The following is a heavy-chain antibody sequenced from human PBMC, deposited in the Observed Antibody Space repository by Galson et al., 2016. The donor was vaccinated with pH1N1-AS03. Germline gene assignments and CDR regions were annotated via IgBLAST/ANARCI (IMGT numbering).Heavy chain of an antibody. CDR3: AREEGGFGSNWLQTDAFDF. CDR2: MSYEGTTT. V-gene: IGHV3-30-3*01. CDR1: GFIFTHYS. Sequence: SLRLSCAASGFIFTHYSMHWVRQAPGKGLEWVAVMSYEGTTTYYADSVKGRFTISRDNSKNTLYLQMNSLRTEDTALYYCAREEGGFGSNWLQTDAFDFWGQGTIVTVSS. J-gene: IGHJ3*01. D-gene: IGHD6-13*01.